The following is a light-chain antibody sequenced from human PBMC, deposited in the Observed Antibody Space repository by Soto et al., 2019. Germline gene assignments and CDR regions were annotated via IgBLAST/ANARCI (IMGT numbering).Light chain of an antibody. CDR1: QSVLYRSNNTNH. CDR3: QQYGSSPGT. V-gene: IGKV4-1*01. CDR2: GAS. Sequence: DILMTQSPDSLAVSLGETATLNCKSSQSVLYRSNNTNHLAWYQQSPGQTPSLLIYGASSRATGIPDRFSGSGSGTDFTLTISRLEPEDFAVYYCQQYGSSPGTFGQGTRLEIK. J-gene: IGKJ5*01.